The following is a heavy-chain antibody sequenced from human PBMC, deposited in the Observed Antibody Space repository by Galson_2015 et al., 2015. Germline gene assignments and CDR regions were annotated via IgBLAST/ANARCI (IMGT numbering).Heavy chain of an antibody. V-gene: IGHV3-33*01. D-gene: IGHD1-14*01. J-gene: IGHJ4*02. CDR2: IWYDGSNK. CDR1: GFTFSSYG. Sequence: SLRLSCAASGFTFSSYGMHWVRQAPGKGLEWVAVIWYDGSNKYYTDSVKGRFTISRDNSKKTLYLQMNSLRAEDTAVYYCARDNPFNDYWGQGTLVTVSS. CDR3: ARDNPFNDY.